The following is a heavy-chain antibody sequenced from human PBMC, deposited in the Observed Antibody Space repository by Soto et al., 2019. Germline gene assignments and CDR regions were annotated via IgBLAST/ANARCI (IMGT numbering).Heavy chain of an antibody. D-gene: IGHD6-19*01. CDR3: ARGSGYYYAYGMDV. Sequence: QVQLVQSGAEVKKPGSSVKVSCKASGGTFSSYAISWVRQAPGQGLEWMGGIIPIFGTANYAQKFQGRVTITADESTSTAYMELSSLRSDDTAVYYCARGSGYYYAYGMDVWGQGTTVTVSS. CDR1: GGTFSSYA. J-gene: IGHJ6*02. V-gene: IGHV1-69*01. CDR2: IIPIFGTA.